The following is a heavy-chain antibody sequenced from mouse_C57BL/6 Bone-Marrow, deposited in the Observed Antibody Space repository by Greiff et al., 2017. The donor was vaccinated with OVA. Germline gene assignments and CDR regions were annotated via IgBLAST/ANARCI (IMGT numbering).Heavy chain of an antibody. J-gene: IGHJ2*01. CDR2: IDPENGDT. D-gene: IGHD2-1*01. Sequence: EVKLMESGAELVRPGASVKLSCTASGFNIKDDYMHWVKQRPEQGLEWIGWIDPENGDTEYASKFQGKATITADTSSNTAYLQLSSLTSEDTAVYYCTSYGNLDDWGQGTTLTVSA. V-gene: IGHV14-4*01. CDR1: GFNIKDDY. CDR3: TSYGNLDD.